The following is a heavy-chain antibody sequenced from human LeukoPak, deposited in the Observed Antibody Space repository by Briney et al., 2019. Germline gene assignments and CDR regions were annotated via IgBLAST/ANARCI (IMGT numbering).Heavy chain of an antibody. Sequence: SQTLSLTCAVSGGSISSGGYSWSWIRQPPGKGLEWIGYIYHSGSTYYNPSLKSRVTISVDRPKNQFSLKLSSVTAADTAVYYCARDQVVATMGGSYYYYGMDVWGQGTTVTVSS. CDR1: GGSISSGGYS. CDR3: ARDQVVATMGGSYYYYGMDV. D-gene: IGHD5-12*01. V-gene: IGHV4-30-2*01. J-gene: IGHJ6*02. CDR2: IYHSGST.